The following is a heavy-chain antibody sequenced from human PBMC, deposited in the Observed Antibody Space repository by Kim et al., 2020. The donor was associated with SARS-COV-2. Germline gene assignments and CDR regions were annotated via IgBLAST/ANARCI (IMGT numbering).Heavy chain of an antibody. V-gene: IGHV1-2*02. D-gene: IGHD2-21*02. J-gene: IGHJ4*01. Sequence: ASVKVSCKASGYTFSGYFLHWVRQAPGQGLEWMAWISPDSGGTKFNEGFKGRVTMTRDTSISTVYIQLSRLRSDDTAIYYCARSRKLADYGGDYYFD. CDR1: GYTFSGYF. CDR3: ARSRKLADYGGDYYFD. CDR2: ISPDSGGT.